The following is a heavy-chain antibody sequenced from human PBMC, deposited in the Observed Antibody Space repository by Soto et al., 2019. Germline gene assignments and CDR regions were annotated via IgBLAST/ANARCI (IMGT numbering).Heavy chain of an antibody. CDR3: AGAPTLYYYDF. J-gene: IGHJ4*02. Sequence: PSENLSLTCTVAGDAISSGARSWSWIRQPPGRGLEWIGSIHHSGTTYYNPSLISRISISLATSQNQFSLTLRSVTAADTAVYWCAGAPTLYYYDFWGQGPLVT. CDR1: GDAISSGARS. CDR2: IHHSGTT. V-gene: IGHV4-30-4*08.